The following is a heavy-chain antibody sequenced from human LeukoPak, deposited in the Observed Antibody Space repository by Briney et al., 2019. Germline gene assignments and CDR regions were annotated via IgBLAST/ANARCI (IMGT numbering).Heavy chain of an antibody. CDR2: IKSKTDGGTA. J-gene: IGHJ4*02. CDR1: GFTLSNYG. CDR3: TAPDFLDY. Sequence: GVSLRLSCAASGFTLSNYGVSWVRQAPGKAREWVGRIKSKTDGGTADYAAPVKGRFTISRDDSKNTLYLQMNSLKTEDKAVYYCTAPDFLDYWRQGTLVTVSS. V-gene: IGHV3-15*01. D-gene: IGHD1-14*01.